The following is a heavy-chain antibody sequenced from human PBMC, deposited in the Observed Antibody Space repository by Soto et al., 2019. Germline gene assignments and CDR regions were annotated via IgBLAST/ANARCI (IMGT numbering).Heavy chain of an antibody. CDR1: GYTFTSYG. V-gene: IGHV1-18*01. CDR3: ARAPPRYGAVPINWFDP. D-gene: IGHD3-10*01. Sequence: QVQLVQSGAEVKKPGASVKVSCKASGYTFTSYGISWVRQAPGQGLEWMGWISAYNGNTNYAQKLQGRVTMTTDTSTGTAYMELRSLRSDDTAVYYCARAPPRYGAVPINWFDPWGQGPLVTVSS. CDR2: ISAYNGNT. J-gene: IGHJ5*02.